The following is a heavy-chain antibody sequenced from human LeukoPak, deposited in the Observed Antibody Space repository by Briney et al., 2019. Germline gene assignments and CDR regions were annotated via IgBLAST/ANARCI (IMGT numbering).Heavy chain of an antibody. Sequence: PGGSLRLSCAASGFTFSSYSMDWVRQAPGKGLEWVSSISSSSSYIYYADSVKGRFTISRDNAKNSLYLQMNSLRAEDTAVYYCARGGGYCSSTSCYGDSYFDYWGQGTLVTASS. V-gene: IGHV3-21*01. D-gene: IGHD2-2*01. CDR2: ISSSSSYI. J-gene: IGHJ4*02. CDR3: ARGGGYCSSTSCYGDSYFDY. CDR1: GFTFSSYS.